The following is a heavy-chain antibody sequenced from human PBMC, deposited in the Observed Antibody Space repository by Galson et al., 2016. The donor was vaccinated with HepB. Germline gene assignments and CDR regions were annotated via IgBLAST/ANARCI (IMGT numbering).Heavy chain of an antibody. CDR2: IYPGDSDT. CDR3: ARRSIAAGLGGAFDI. D-gene: IGHD6-6*01. V-gene: IGHV5-51*01. J-gene: IGHJ3*02. CDR1: GYSFTSYW. Sequence: QSGAEVKKPGESLKISCKGSGYSFTSYWIGWVRQMPGKGLEWMGIIYPGDSDTRYSPSFQGQVTISADKSISTAYLQWSSLKAPDTAMYYCARRSIAAGLGGAFDIWGQGTMDTVSS.